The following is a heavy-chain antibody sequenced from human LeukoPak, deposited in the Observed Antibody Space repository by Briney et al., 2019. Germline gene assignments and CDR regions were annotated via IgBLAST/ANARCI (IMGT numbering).Heavy chain of an antibody. CDR2: FVPSPDII. D-gene: IGHD3-10*01. Sequence: GASVKVSCKASGGTFNTNAISWVRQAPGQGLECMGRFVPSPDIINYAQKFQGRITITADKSSSTVYMELSSLRSEDTAVYYCARVSMIRGVVDYSYYGMDVWGQGTTVTVSS. CDR3: ARVSMIRGVVDYSYYGMDV. V-gene: IGHV1-69*04. J-gene: IGHJ6*02. CDR1: GGTFNTNA.